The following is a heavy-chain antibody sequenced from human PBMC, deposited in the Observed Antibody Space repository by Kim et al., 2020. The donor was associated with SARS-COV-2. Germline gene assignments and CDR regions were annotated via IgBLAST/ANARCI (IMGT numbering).Heavy chain of an antibody. V-gene: IGHV3-33*01. CDR2: IWYDGSNK. Sequence: GGSLRLSCAASGFTFSSYGMHWVRQAPGKGLEWVAVIWYDGSNKYYADSVKGRFTISRDNSKNTLYLQMNSLRAEDTAVYYCARRGYGGIFDYCGQGTLVTVSS. D-gene: IGHD4-17*01. CDR1: GFTFSSYG. J-gene: IGHJ4*02. CDR3: ARRGYGGIFDY.